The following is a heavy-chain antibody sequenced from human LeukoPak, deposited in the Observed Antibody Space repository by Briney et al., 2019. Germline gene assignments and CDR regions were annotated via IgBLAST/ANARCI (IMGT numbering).Heavy chain of an antibody. D-gene: IGHD3-10*01. V-gene: IGHV3-13*04. J-gene: IGHJ4*02. CDR1: GFTFSTYD. Sequence: GTSLRLSCAASGFTFSTYDMHWVRQATGKGLEWVSGINPAGDTYYPGSVKGRFTISREDAKKSLYLQMNSLRAGDTAVYYCVRGIGNYYDSGASDCWGQGTRVTVAP. CDR3: VRGIGNYYDSGASDC. CDR2: INPAGDT.